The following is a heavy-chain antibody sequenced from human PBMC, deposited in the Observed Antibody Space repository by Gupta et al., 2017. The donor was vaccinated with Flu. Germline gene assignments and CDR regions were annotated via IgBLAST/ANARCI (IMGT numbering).Heavy chain of an antibody. CDR3: ARLSGGSCYSGCDYFFYGEDV. V-gene: IGHV3-74*01. Sequence: EVHLVESGGGLVQPGGSLRLSCVASGFTLSDYWMHWVRQAPGQGLEWVSRINSDGSTTDYADSVKGRFTISRDDAKNTLLLHMSSLRAEDTAVYYCARLSGGSCYSGCDYFFYGEDVWGQGTTVSVSS. CDR2: INSDGSTT. CDR1: GFTLSDYW. D-gene: IGHD2-15*01. J-gene: IGHJ6*02.